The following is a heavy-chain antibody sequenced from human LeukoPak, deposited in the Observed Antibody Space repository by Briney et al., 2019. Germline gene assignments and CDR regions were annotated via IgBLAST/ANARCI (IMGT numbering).Heavy chain of an antibody. V-gene: IGHV3-7*01. Sequence: GGPLRLSCVASGFTFSSYWMSWVRQAPGKGLEWVANIKQDGSEKYYVDSVKGRFTISRDNAKNSLYLQMNSLRAEDTAVYYCARADGFSWGQGTLVTVSS. J-gene: IGHJ5*02. CDR2: IKQDGSEK. D-gene: IGHD3-10*01. CDR1: GFTFSSYW. CDR3: ARADGFS.